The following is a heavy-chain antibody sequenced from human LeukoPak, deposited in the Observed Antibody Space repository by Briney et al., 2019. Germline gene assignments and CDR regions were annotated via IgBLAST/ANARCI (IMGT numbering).Heavy chain of an antibody. CDR2: LSWNSGSI. J-gene: IGHJ4*02. CDR3: AKGDGPLDY. V-gene: IGHV3-9*01. CDR1: GFTFDDYA. Sequence: GGSLRLSCAASGFTFDDYAMHWVRQAPGKGLEWASGLSWNSGSIGYADSVKGRFTISRDNAKNSLYLQMNSLRAEDTALYYCAKGDGPLDYWGQGTLVTVSS. D-gene: IGHD2-21*02.